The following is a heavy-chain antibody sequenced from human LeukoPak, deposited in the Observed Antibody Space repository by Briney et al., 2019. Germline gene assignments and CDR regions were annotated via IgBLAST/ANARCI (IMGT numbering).Heavy chain of an antibody. Sequence: ASVKVSCKASGYTFTNYDIIWVRQATGQGLEWMGRMSPNSGNTGYAQKFQGRVTMTRNTSISTAFMDLSSLRSEDTGVYYCARGRGYSYGYSDYWGQGTLVTVSS. CDR1: GYTFTNYD. D-gene: IGHD5-18*01. CDR3: ARGRGYSYGYSDY. J-gene: IGHJ4*02. CDR2: MSPNSGNT. V-gene: IGHV1-8*01.